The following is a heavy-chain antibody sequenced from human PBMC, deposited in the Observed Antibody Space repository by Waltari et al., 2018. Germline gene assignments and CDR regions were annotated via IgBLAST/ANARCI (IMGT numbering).Heavy chain of an antibody. CDR2: ISSDVGTK. CDR3: ARDRQGASASSPEITH. J-gene: IGHJ4*02. D-gene: IGHD3-10*01. V-gene: IGHV3-30*01. CDR1: GFTFINYA. Sequence: QVYLVESGGGVGQHGMSLRLSCTASGFTFINYAMHWVSKAPGKGRELIIVISSDVGTKYYADSLSGLFTVSRDKSTNTLHLQMTSLTSEDAGVYYCARDRQGASASSPEITHWCQGTLVTVSS.